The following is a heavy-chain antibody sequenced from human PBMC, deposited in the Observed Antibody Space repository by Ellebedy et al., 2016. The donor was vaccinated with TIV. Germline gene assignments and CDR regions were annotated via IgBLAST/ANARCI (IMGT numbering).Heavy chain of an antibody. V-gene: IGHV1-18*04. CDR1: GYTFTGYY. Sequence: AASVKVSCKASGYTFTGYYMHWVRQAPGQGLEWMGWISAYNGNTYYAQSLQGRVTMTADTSTSTSYMELKRLTSDDTAVYYCARRGRKVGASDYWGQGTLVTVSS. CDR2: ISAYNGNT. CDR3: ARRGRKVGASDY. D-gene: IGHD1-26*01. J-gene: IGHJ4*02.